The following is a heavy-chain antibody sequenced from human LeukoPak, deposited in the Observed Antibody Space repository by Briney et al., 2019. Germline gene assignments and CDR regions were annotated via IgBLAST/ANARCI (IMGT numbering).Heavy chain of an antibody. V-gene: IGHV3-53*01. CDR2: IYSGGST. D-gene: IGHD6-19*01. CDR3: ARSIAVAGGVFDY. CDR1: GFTFSNAW. Sequence: GGSLRLSCAASGFTFSNAWMSWVRQAPGKGLEWVSVIYSGGSTNYADSVKGRFTISRDNSKNTLYLQMNSLRAEDTAVYYCARSIAVAGGVFDYWGQGTLVTVSS. J-gene: IGHJ4*02.